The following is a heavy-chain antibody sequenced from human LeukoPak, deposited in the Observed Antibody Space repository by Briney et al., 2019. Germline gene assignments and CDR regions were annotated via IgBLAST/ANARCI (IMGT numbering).Heavy chain of an antibody. J-gene: IGHJ4*02. Sequence: SETLSLTCAVYGGSFSGYYWSWIRQPPGKGLEWIGEINHSGSTNYSPSLKSRVTISVDTSKNQFSLKLSSVTAADTAVYYCARDPIAVAGTKDDYWGQGTLVTVSS. D-gene: IGHD6-19*01. CDR3: ARDPIAVAGTKDDY. V-gene: IGHV4-34*01. CDR1: GGSFSGYY. CDR2: INHSGST.